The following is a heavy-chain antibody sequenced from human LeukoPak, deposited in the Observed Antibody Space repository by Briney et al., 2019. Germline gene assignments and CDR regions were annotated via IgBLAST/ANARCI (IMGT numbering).Heavy chain of an antibody. Sequence: GRSLRLSCAASGFTFSSYAMHWVRQAPGKGLERVAVISYDGSNKYYADSVKGRFTISRDNSKNTLYLQMNSLRAEDTAVYYCARDGRYWGDIWGQGTMVTVSS. CDR3: ARDGRYWGDI. CDR1: GFTFSSYA. D-gene: IGHD3-16*01. V-gene: IGHV3-30-3*01. CDR2: ISYDGSNK. J-gene: IGHJ3*02.